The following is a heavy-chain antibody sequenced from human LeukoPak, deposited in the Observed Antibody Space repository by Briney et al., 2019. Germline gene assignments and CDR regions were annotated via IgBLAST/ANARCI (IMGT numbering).Heavy chain of an antibody. J-gene: IGHJ4*02. CDR2: IYPGDSDT. Sequence: GESLKTSCKASGYILNNHWIGLVRQMPGKGLEWMGIIYPGDSDTIYRPSFQGPVTIAADKPISTDYLQWSSLKASDTAMYYCARTPLFSEIHYGGEGTLVTVSS. V-gene: IGHV5-51*04. CDR1: GYILNNHW. CDR3: ARTPLFSEIHY.